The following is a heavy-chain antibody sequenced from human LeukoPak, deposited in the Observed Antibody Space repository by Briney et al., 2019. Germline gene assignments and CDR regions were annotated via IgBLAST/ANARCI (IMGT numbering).Heavy chain of an antibody. CDR2: ITGSGDDT. CDR3: AKGSVVADIYFDS. V-gene: IGHV3-23*01. J-gene: IGHJ4*02. Sequence: PGGSLRLSCAASGFSFNTYAMNWVRQAPGKGLEWVSTITGSGDDTYYAGSARGRFTISRDNSKNTLYLQMNTLRVEDTAVYYCAKGSVVADIYFDSWGQGTLVTVSS. D-gene: IGHD2-15*01. CDR1: GFSFNTYA.